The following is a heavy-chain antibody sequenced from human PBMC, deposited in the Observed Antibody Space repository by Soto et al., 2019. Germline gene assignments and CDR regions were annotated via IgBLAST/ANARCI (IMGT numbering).Heavy chain of an antibody. J-gene: IGHJ2*01. CDR1: GDSVSNTNAA. CDR3: ARKQPGGAFDL. Sequence: QVQLQQSGPGLVKPSQTLSLTCAISGDSVSNTNAAWNWIRQSPSRGLEWLGRTYYRSKWYSDSTVSVKSPLAVNPDTSKTQSSLQLDSVTPEDAAVYYCARKQPGGAFDLWGRVTLVTVSS. D-gene: IGHD6-13*01. V-gene: IGHV6-1*01. CDR2: TYYRSKWYS.